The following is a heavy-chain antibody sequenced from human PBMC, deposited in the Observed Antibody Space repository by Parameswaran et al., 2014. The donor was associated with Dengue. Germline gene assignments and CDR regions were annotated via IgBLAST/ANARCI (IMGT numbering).Heavy chain of an antibody. J-gene: IGHJ4*02. D-gene: IGHD3-22*01. V-gene: IGHV1-18*01. CDR2: ISAYNGNT. CDR3: AAGRYYYDSSGYYHSFDY. Sequence: SWVRQAPGQGLEWMGWISAYNGNTNYAQKLQGRVTMTTDKSTSTAYMELSSLRSEDTAVYYCAAGRYYYDSSGYYHSFDYWGQGTLVTVSS.